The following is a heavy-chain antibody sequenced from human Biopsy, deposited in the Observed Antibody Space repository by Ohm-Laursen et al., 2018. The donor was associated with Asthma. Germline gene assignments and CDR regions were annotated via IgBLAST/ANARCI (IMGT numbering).Heavy chain of an antibody. J-gene: IGHJ5*02. Sequence: SDTLSLTCTVSGGSISSSSYYWGWIRQPPGKGLEWIGSIYYNGSTYYNPSLKSRVTISVDTSKNQFSLKLSSVTAADTAVYYCARFTASITIFGVVNNWFDPWGQGTLVTVSS. CDR2: IYYNGST. CDR1: GGSISSSSYY. V-gene: IGHV4-39*01. D-gene: IGHD3-3*01. CDR3: ARFTASITIFGVVNNWFDP.